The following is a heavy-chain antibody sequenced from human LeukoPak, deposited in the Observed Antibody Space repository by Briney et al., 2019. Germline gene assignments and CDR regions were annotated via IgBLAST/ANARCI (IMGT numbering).Heavy chain of an antibody. CDR3: AREGMVAAAGTIGFDP. D-gene: IGHD6-13*01. J-gene: IGHJ5*02. Sequence: SVKVSCRASGGTFSSYAISWVRQAPGQGLEWMGGIIPIFGTANYAQKFQGRVTITADESTSTAYMELSSLRSEDTAVYYCAREGMVAAAGTIGFDPWGQGTLVTVSS. CDR1: GGTFSSYA. V-gene: IGHV1-69*13. CDR2: IIPIFGTA.